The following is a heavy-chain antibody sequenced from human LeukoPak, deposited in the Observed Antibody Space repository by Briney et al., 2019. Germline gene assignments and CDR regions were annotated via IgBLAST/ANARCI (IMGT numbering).Heavy chain of an antibody. CDR2: ISSGSSTI. Sequence: PGTSLRLSCAASGFTFSSYSMNWVRQAPGKGLEWVSYISSGSSTISYADSVKGRFTISRDNAKNSLYLQMNSLRAEDTAVYYCARETLLDYWGQGTLVTVSS. CDR1: GFTFSSYS. V-gene: IGHV3-48*01. J-gene: IGHJ4*02. CDR3: ARETLLDY.